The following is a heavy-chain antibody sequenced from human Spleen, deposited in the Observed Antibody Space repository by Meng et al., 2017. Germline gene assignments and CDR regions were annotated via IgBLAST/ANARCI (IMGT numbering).Heavy chain of an antibody. CDR3: ARVGWGSSWSVGFDS. V-gene: IGHV3-23*01. CDR1: GFTFSSYA. Sequence: GGSLRLSCAASGFTFSSYAMSWVRQAPGKGLEWVSIIRGSGGSTYYADSVKGRFTISRDDSKNTLYLQMNSLRAEDTAVYYCARVGWGSSWSVGFDSWGQGTLVTVSS. J-gene: IGHJ4*02. CDR2: IRGSGGST. D-gene: IGHD6-13*01.